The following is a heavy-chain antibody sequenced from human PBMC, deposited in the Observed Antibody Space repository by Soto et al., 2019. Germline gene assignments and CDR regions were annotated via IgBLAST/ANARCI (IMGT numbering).Heavy chain of an antibody. CDR3: ARDYYDSSGYYSSKGRLYYGMDV. CDR1: GYTFTSYG. D-gene: IGHD3-22*01. J-gene: IGHJ6*02. Sequence: ASVKVSCKASGYTFTSYGISWVRQAPGQGLEWMGWISAYNGNTNYAQKLQGRVTMTTDTSTSTAYMELRSLRSDDTAVYYCARDYYDSSGYYSSKGRLYYGMDVWGQGTTVTVSS. V-gene: IGHV1-18*01. CDR2: ISAYNGNT.